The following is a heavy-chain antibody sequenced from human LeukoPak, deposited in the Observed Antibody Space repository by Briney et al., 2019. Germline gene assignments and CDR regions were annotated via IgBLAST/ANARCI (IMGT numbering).Heavy chain of an antibody. Sequence: SETLSLTCAVYGGPFSGYYWSWIRQPPGKGLEWIGEINHSGSTNYNPSLKSRVTISVDTSKNQFSLKLSSVTAADTAVYYCARRTVADYWGQGTLVTVSS. D-gene: IGHD6-19*01. V-gene: IGHV4-34*01. CDR1: GGPFSGYY. CDR3: ARRTVADY. J-gene: IGHJ4*02. CDR2: INHSGST.